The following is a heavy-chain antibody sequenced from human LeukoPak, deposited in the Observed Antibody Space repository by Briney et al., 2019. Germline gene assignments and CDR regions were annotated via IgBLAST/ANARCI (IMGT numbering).Heavy chain of an antibody. Sequence: GGSLRLSCAASGFSFSTYEMNWVRQAPGKGLEWVSFIYSGGNTHYSDSVKGRFTISRDNSKNTLYLQMNSLRAEDTAVYYCARRAGEYSHPYDYWGQGTLVTVSS. J-gene: IGHJ4*02. CDR2: IYSGGNT. CDR1: GFSFSTYE. D-gene: IGHD2/OR15-2a*01. V-gene: IGHV3-53*01. CDR3: ARRAGEYSHPYDY.